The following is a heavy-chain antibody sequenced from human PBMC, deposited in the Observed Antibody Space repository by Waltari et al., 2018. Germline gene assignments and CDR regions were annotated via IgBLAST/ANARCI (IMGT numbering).Heavy chain of an antibody. V-gene: IGHV3-7*01. CDR1: GFSLKYYW. CDR2: KKRGGSEV. Sequence: EVRLVESGGGLVQPGGSLRLSCVASGFSLKYYWMTWVGQAPGKWLVGVPNKKRGGSEVYSVDSLKVLFTISRDNTRNSLYLQMNSLSAEDTALYYCARSVFCTGDSCFSAFYYFDYWGPGILVTVSS. J-gene: IGHJ4*02. CDR3: ARSVFCTGDSCFSAFYYFDY. D-gene: IGHD2-15*01.